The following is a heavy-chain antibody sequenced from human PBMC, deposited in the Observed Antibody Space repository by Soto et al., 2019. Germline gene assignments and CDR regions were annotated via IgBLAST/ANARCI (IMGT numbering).Heavy chain of an antibody. CDR2: ISYDGSNK. CDR1: GFTFSSYA. J-gene: IGHJ6*02. CDR3: AREVAYYYYGMDV. V-gene: IGHV3-30-3*01. Sequence: GGSLRLSCAASGFTFSSYAMHWVRQSPGKGLEWVAVISYDGSNKYYADSVKGRFTISRGNSKNTLYLQMNSLRAEVTAVYYCAREVAYYYYGMDVWGQGTTVTAP. D-gene: IGHD5-12*01.